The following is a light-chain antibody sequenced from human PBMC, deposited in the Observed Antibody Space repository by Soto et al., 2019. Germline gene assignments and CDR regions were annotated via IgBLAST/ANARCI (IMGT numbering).Light chain of an antibody. Sequence: DIKLTQSPSFLSACVGDRVTITCRASQGISSYLAWYQQKPGKAPKLLIYAASILQSGVPSRFSGSGSGTEFTLTISSLQPEDFATYYCQQLNSYPRTFGRGTEVEIK. CDR3: QQLNSYPRT. V-gene: IGKV1-9*01. CDR1: QGISSY. CDR2: AAS. J-gene: IGKJ1*01.